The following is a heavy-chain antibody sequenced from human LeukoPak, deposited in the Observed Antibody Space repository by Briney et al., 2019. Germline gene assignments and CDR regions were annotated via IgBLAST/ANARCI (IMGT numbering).Heavy chain of an antibody. Sequence: GGSLRLSCAASGFTFSNYIMNWVRQAPGKELEWVSSISSSSSYIYYADSVKGRFTISRDNAKNSLYLQMNSLRAEDTAVYYCARGGDIVATIRSWIDYWGQGTLVTVSS. J-gene: IGHJ4*02. V-gene: IGHV3-21*01. D-gene: IGHD5-12*01. CDR2: ISSSSSYI. CDR1: GFTFSNYI. CDR3: ARGGDIVATIRSWIDY.